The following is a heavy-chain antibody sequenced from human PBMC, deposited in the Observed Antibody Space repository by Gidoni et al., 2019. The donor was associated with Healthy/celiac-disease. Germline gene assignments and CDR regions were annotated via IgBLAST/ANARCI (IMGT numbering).Heavy chain of an antibody. CDR1: GFTFSSYW. V-gene: IGHV3-7*01. D-gene: IGHD4-17*01. J-gene: IGHJ6*02. CDR2: IKQDGSEK. Sequence: EVQLVESGGGLVQPGGSLRLSCAASGFTFSSYWMSWVRQAPGKGLEWVANIKQDGSEKYYVDSVKGRFTISRDNAKNSLYLQMNSLRAEDTAVYYCARDYGDPDYYYYGMDVWGQGTTVTVSS. CDR3: ARDYGDPDYYYYGMDV.